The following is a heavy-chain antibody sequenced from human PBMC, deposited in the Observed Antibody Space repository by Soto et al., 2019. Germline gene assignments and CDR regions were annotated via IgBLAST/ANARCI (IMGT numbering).Heavy chain of an antibody. CDR1: GFTFSCYA. CDR3: AKSRWLRSYYFDY. Sequence: GSLRLSCAASGFTFSCYAMGWVRQAPGKGLEWVSAISGSGGSTYYADSVKGRFTISRDNSKNTLYLQMNSLRAEDTAVYYCAKSRWLRSYYFDYWGQGTLVTVSS. V-gene: IGHV3-23*01. J-gene: IGHJ4*02. D-gene: IGHD5-18*01. CDR2: ISGSGGST.